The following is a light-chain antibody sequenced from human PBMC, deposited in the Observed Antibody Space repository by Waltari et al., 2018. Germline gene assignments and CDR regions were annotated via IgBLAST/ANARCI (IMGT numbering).Light chain of an antibody. CDR1: QNIYTR. Sequence: DLQMTQSPSSLAASVGDRITIICRASQNIYTRLTWYQQKPGKAPKLLIYGTSNLQDGVPSRFSGSGSATEFTLTISSLQPEDFASYYCQQSFSALWTFGQGTKVEIK. CDR3: QQSFSALWT. CDR2: GTS. J-gene: IGKJ1*01. V-gene: IGKV1-39*01.